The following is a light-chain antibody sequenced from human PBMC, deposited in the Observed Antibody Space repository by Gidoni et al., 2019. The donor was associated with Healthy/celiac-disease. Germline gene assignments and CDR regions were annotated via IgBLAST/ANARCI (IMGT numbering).Light chain of an antibody. Sequence: DIQLTQSPSSLSASVGDRVTITCRASQGISNYLAWYQQKPGKVPKLLIYAASTVQSGVPPRFSGSGSGTDFTLTISSLQPEDVATYYCQKYNSAPRTFXQXTKVEIK. CDR2: AAS. V-gene: IGKV1-27*01. CDR3: QKYNSAPRT. J-gene: IGKJ1*01. CDR1: QGISNY.